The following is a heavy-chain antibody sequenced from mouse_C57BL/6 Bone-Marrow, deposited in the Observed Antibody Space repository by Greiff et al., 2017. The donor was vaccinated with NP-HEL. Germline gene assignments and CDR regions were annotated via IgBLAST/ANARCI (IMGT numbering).Heavy chain of an antibody. CDR1: GYAFTNYL. Sequence: LVESGAELVRPGTSVKVSCKASGYAFTNYLIEWVKQRPGQGLEWIGVINPGSGGTNYNEKFKGKATLTADKSSSTAYMQLSSLTSEDSAVYFCARDSSGYVAYWGQGTLVTVSA. V-gene: IGHV1-54*01. D-gene: IGHD3-2*02. CDR3: ARDSSGYVAY. CDR2: INPGSGGT. J-gene: IGHJ3*01.